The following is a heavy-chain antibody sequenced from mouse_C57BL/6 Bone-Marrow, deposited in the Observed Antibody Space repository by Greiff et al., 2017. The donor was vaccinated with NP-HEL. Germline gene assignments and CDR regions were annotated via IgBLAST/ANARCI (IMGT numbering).Heavy chain of an antibody. Sequence: VQLVESGAELARPGASVKLSCKASGYTFTSYGISWVKQRTGQGLEWIGEIYPRSGNTYYNEKFKGKATLTADKSSSTAYMELRSLTSEDSAVYFCARHNPYYFDYWGQGTTLTVSS. CDR2: IYPRSGNT. J-gene: IGHJ2*01. D-gene: IGHD1-3*01. CDR1: GYTFTSYG. CDR3: ARHNPYYFDY. V-gene: IGHV1-81*01.